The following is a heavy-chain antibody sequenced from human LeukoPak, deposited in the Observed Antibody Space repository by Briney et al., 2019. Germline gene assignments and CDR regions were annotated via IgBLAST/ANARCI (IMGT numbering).Heavy chain of an antibody. CDR1: GYTFTGYY. V-gene: IGHV1-2*06. CDR3: AKGEQTTTSVY. J-gene: IGHJ4*02. CDR2: INPNSGGT. D-gene: IGHD1-26*01. Sequence: EASVKVSCKASGYTFTGYYMHWVRQAPGQGLGWMGRINPNSGGTNYAQKFQGRVTMTRDTSISTAYMELSRLKSDDTAVYYCAKGEQTTTSVYWGQGTLVTVSS.